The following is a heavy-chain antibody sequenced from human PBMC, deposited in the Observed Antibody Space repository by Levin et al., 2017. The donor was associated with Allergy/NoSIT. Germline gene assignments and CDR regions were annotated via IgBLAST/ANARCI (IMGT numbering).Heavy chain of an antibody. CDR2: INPNSGGT. V-gene: IGHV1-2*02. CDR3: ARAHCSGGSCYSGDY. Sequence: GESLKISCKASGYTFTGYYMHWVRQAPGQGLEWMGWINPNSGGTNYAQKFQGRVTMTRDTSISTAYMELSRLRSDDTAVYYCARAHCSGGSCYSGDYWGQGTLVTVSS. D-gene: IGHD2-15*01. J-gene: IGHJ4*02. CDR1: GYTFTGYY.